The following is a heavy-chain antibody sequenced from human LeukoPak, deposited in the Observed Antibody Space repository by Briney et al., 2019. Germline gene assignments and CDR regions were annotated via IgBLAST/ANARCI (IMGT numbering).Heavy chain of an antibody. D-gene: IGHD1-26*01. Sequence: ASVKVSCKASGYTFTSYGISWVRRAPGQGLEWMGWISACNGNTNYAQKLQGRVTMTTDTSTSTAYMELRSLRSDDTAVYYCARGPGSYWTSIKNFDYWGQGTLVTVSS. CDR2: ISACNGNT. V-gene: IGHV1-18*01. CDR1: GYTFTSYG. J-gene: IGHJ4*02. CDR3: ARGPGSYWTSIKNFDY.